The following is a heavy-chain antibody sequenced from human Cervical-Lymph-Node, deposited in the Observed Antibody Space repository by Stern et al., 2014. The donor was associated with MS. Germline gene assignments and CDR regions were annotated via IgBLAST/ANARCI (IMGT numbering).Heavy chain of an antibody. D-gene: IGHD1-26*01. V-gene: IGHV2-5*02. CDR3: AHLLFTHGYAPDF. CDR2: IFWDDDK. Sequence: QITLKESGPTLVKPTQTLTLTCTFSGFSLTTTGVGVGWIRQPPGKALECLGLIFWDDDKRYTPSLKSRVTITKDTSKNQVVLTMTNMDPVDTATYYCAHLLFTHGYAPDFWGQGTPVTVSS. J-gene: IGHJ4*02. CDR1: GFSLTTTGVG.